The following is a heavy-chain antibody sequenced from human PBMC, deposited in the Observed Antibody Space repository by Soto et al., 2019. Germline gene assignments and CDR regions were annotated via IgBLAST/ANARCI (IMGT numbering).Heavy chain of an antibody. CDR3: ARVHVIVVAGSTFDY. Sequence: NPSETLSLTCTVSGYSISCGSYWAWIRQPPGKGPEWIASIYHGGTTFYNPSLKSRITISVDTSNNQFSLKLTSVTAADTAVYYCARVHVIVVAGSTFDYWGHGTLVTVSS. V-gene: IGHV4-38-2*02. CDR1: GYSISCGSY. J-gene: IGHJ4*01. CDR2: IYHGGTT. D-gene: IGHD6-19*01.